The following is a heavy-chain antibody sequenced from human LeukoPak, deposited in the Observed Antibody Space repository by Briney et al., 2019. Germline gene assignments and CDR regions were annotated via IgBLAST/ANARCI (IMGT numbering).Heavy chain of an antibody. Sequence: GGSLRLSCAASGFSFSRAWMSWVRQAPGKGLEWVGRIKSKSDGGTTDYAAPVEGRFTISRDDSKNTLFLQVNSLKIEDTAVYYCTTVTLRPVGLWGQGTLVTVSS. CDR1: GFSFSRAW. CDR3: TTVTLRPVGL. J-gene: IGHJ4*02. V-gene: IGHV3-15*05. D-gene: IGHD3-10*01. CDR2: IKSKSDGGTT.